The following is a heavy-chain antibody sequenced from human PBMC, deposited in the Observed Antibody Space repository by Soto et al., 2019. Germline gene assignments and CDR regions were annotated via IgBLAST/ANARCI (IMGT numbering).Heavy chain of an antibody. V-gene: IGHV1-69*06. CDR3: ARGAGYYYYYGIDV. J-gene: IGHJ6*02. CDR2: IIPIFGTA. Sequence: QVQLVQSGAEVKKPGSSVKVSCKASGGTFSSYAISWVRQAPGQGLEWMGGIIPIFGTANYAQKFQCIVTITGDKCTRRADRELSSVTSEDTAVYYCARGAGYYYYYGIDVCVQGTTVTVSS. CDR1: GGTFSSYA. D-gene: IGHD3-10*01.